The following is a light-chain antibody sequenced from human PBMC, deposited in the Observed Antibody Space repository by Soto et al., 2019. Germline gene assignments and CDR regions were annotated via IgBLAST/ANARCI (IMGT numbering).Light chain of an antibody. V-gene: IGKV2-24*01. J-gene: IGKJ2*01. CDR3: MQATQYPPYT. CDR2: KTS. CDR1: QSLLHSDGNTY. Sequence: DIVLTQTPLSSPVTLGQPASISCRSSQSLLHSDGNTYLSWLQQRPGQPPRLLIYKTSNRFSGVPDRFSGSGAGTDFTLKISRVEAEDVGVYYCMQATQYPPYTLGQGTKLEI.